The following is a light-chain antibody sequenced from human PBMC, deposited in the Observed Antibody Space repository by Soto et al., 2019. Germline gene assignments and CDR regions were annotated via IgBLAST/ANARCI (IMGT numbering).Light chain of an antibody. CDR3: ATWDVTLNGLI. CDR2: SDN. CDR1: SSNIGSNS. J-gene: IGLJ2*01. V-gene: IGLV1-44*01. Sequence: QSVLTQPPSASGTPGQRVTISCSGSSSNIGSNSVTWYQQLPGTAPKLLIYSDNQRPSGVPDRFSGSKSGTSASLAISGLQSEDEADYSCATWDVTLNGLIFGGGTKLTVL.